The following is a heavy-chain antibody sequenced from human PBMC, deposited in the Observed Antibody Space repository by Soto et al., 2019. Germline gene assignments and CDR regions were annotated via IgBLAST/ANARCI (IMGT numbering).Heavy chain of an antibody. CDR1: GGSFSCYC. Sequence: SETLSLTCAVYGGSFSCYCWSWIRQPPGKGLEWIGEINHSGSTNYNPSLKSRVTISVDTSKNQFSLKLSSVTAADTAVYYCARARSHYDFWSGYPKHYYYYGMDVWGQGTTVTVSS. CDR3: ARARSHYDFWSGYPKHYYYYGMDV. V-gene: IGHV4-34*01. D-gene: IGHD3-3*01. J-gene: IGHJ6*02. CDR2: INHSGST.